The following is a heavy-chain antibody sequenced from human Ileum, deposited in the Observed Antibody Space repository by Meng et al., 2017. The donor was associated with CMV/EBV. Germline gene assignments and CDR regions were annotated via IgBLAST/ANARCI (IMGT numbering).Heavy chain of an antibody. CDR3: ARRLGSSWYFDY. CDR2: ISSSSSYI. D-gene: IGHD6-13*01. J-gene: IGHJ4*02. Sequence: EVQLVESGXXLXKPGGXXRXXCAASGFTFNRYSMNWVRQAPGKGLEWVSSISSSSSYIYYADSVKGRLTISRDDAKNSLYLQMNSLRAEDTAVYYCARRLGSSWYFDYWGQGTLVTVSS. V-gene: IGHV3-21*01. CDR1: GFTFNRYS.